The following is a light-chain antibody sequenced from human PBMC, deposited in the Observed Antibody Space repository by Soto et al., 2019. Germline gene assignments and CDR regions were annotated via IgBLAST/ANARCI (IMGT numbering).Light chain of an antibody. J-gene: IGKJ1*01. Sequence: EKVMTQSPATLSMSPGERATLSCRASQSVSSFLAWYQQKPGQAPRLLIYGASTRATGIPARFSGSASGTEFTLTISSLQSEDFAVYYCQQYSNWPSWTFGQGTKVEVK. CDR1: QSVSSF. CDR2: GAS. CDR3: QQYSNWPSWT. V-gene: IGKV3-15*01.